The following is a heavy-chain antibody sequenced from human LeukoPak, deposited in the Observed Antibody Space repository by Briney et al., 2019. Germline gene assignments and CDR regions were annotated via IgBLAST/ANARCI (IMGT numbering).Heavy chain of an antibody. CDR2: IKEDGSRK. D-gene: IGHD6-13*01. CDR1: GFTFNNYW. V-gene: IGHV3-7*01. J-gene: IGHJ4*02. CDR3: ARDREFGAAGHWTPGY. Sequence: PGGSLRLSCAASGFTFNNYWMSWVRQAPGKGLEWLANIKEDGSRKYHVDSVKGRFTISRDNAKKSLFLQMNSLRAEDTAVYYCARDREFGAAGHWTPGYWGQGTLVTVSS.